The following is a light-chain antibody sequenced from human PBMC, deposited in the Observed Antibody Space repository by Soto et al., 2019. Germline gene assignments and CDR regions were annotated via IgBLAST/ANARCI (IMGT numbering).Light chain of an antibody. CDR2: ATS. J-gene: IGKJ2*01. CDR3: QQFDSSRIYS. Sequence: IVLTQSPGTLSLSPGERATLSCRASQSVNSGYLAWYQQKPGQAPRLLIYATSIRTTDFTDRFSGSGSGTDFTLTISGVEPEDPAVYYCHCQQFDSSRIYSFGQGTKLEIK. V-gene: IGKV3-20*01. CDR1: QSVNSGY.